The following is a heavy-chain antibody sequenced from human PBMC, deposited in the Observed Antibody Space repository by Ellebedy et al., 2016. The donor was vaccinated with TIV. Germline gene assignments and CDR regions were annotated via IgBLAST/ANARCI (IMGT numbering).Heavy chain of an antibody. D-gene: IGHD3-22*01. CDR2: LYYSVIS. V-gene: IGHV4-59*01. CDR1: GDSTSSYH. CDR3: ARNRPHNDSSGFYYSQYHFYPLNV. Sequence: MPSETLSLTCSVSGDSTSSYHWSWIRRHPGKGLKWIGYLYYSVISKYNPSLKSRVTISVDTSNNQFSLKLSSVTAADTAVYYCARNRPHNDSSGFYYSQYHFYPLNVWGQGTTVTVS. J-gene: IGHJ6*02.